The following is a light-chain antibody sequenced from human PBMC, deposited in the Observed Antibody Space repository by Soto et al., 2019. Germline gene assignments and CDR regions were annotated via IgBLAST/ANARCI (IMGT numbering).Light chain of an antibody. V-gene: IGKV3-20*01. CDR1: QSIRGGY. CDR3: QQYGSSCPT. CDR2: GAS. J-gene: IGKJ4*01. Sequence: EIVLTQSPGTLSLSPGERATLSCRASQSIRGGYLAWYQQKRGQPPRLLIYGASTRATGIPARISGSGSRTDFTLTISRLEPEDFAVYYCQQYGSSCPTFGGGTKVEIK.